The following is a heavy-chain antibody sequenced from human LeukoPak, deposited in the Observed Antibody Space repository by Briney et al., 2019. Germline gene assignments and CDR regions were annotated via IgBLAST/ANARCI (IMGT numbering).Heavy chain of an antibody. CDR1: GGSISSGSFY. D-gene: IGHD3-22*01. J-gene: IGHJ4*02. CDR2: IYPSGDS. Sequence: SETLSLTCTVSGGSISSGSFYWSWIRQTAGKGLEWVGRIYPSGDSQYSPSFRSRATISLDTRNQFSLKLSSVTAADTAVYFCARGYDRNGYQSRGFDYWGQGALVNVSS. CDR3: ARGYDRNGYQSRGFDY. V-gene: IGHV4-61*02.